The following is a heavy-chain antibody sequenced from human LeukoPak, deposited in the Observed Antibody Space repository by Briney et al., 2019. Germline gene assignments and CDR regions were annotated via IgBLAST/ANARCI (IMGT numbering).Heavy chain of an antibody. Sequence: ASVKVSCKASGYSFIGHYIHWVRQAPGQGLEWTGRINPNSGGTNYAQRFQGRVTLTRDTSNSTAYMELSWLRSDDTAVYYCATITNLFFDGSGYSNVDSWGQGTLVIVSS. CDR1: GYSFIGHY. J-gene: IGHJ4*02. CDR2: INPNSGGT. CDR3: ATITNLFFDGSGYSNVDS. D-gene: IGHD3-22*01. V-gene: IGHV1-2*06.